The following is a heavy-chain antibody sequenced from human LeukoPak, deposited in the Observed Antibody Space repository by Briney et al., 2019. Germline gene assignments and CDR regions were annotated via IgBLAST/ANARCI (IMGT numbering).Heavy chain of an antibody. CDR2: INPSGGST. CDR1: GYTFTSYY. D-gene: IGHD6-13*01. Sequence: ASVKVSCKASGYTFTSYYMHWVRQAPGRGLEWMGIINPSGGSTSYAQKFQGRVTMTRDTSTSTVYMELSSLRSEDTAVYYCARAPIAAAGKTGWFDPWGQGTLVTVSS. V-gene: IGHV1-46*01. CDR3: ARAPIAAAGKTGWFDP. J-gene: IGHJ5*02.